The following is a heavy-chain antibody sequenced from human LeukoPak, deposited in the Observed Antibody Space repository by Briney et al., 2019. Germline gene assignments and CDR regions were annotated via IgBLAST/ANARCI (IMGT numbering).Heavy chain of an antibody. CDR3: ARDHYDSSGYSFDY. CDR1: GFSFSTYG. V-gene: IGHV3-30-3*01. CDR2: ISYDGGNK. Sequence: GGSLRLSCGASGFSFSTYGIHWVRRAPGKGLEWVALISYDGGNKDYADSVKGRFTISRDNSKNTLYLQMNSLREEVTAVYYCARDHYDSSGYSFDYWGQGTLVTVSS. J-gene: IGHJ4*02. D-gene: IGHD3-22*01.